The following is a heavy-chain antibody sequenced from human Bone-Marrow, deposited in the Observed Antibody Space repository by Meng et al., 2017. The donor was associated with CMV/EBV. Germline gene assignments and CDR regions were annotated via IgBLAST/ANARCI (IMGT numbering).Heavy chain of an antibody. Sequence: GGSLRLSCAASGFTFSSYAMHWVRQAPGKGLERVAVISYDGSNKYYADSVKGRFTISRHNSKTTLYLQMNSLRAEDTAVYYCARDQGGNTSGYCSSTSCYTGGMDFWGQGTTVTGSS. V-gene: IGHV3-30*04. J-gene: IGHJ6*02. D-gene: IGHD2-2*02. CDR1: GFTFSSYA. CDR3: ARDQGGNTSGYCSSTSCYTGGMDF. CDR2: ISYDGSNK.